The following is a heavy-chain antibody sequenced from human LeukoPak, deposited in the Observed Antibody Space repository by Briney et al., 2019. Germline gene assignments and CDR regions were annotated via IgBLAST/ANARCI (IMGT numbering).Heavy chain of an antibody. CDR3: SSMVRGVIAD. V-gene: IGHV4-31*03. Sequence: SETLSLTCTVSGGSISSGGYYWSWIRQHPGKGLEWIGYIYYSGSTHYNPSLKSRVTISVDTSKNQFSLKLSSVTAADTAVYYCSSMVRGVIADWGQGTLVTVSS. CDR1: GGSISSGGYY. CDR2: IYYSGST. J-gene: IGHJ4*02. D-gene: IGHD3-10*01.